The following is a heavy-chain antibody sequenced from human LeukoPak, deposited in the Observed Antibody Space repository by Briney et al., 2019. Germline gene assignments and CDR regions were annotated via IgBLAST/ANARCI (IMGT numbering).Heavy chain of an antibody. J-gene: IGHJ5*02. V-gene: IGHV5-51*01. Sequence: GESLKISCKGSGYSFTSYWIGWVRQMPGKGLEWMGIIYPGDSDTRYSPSFQGQVTISADKSISTAYLQWSSLKASDTAMYYCARRFGSGSHYNWFDPWGQGTLVTVSS. D-gene: IGHD3-10*01. CDR2: IYPGDSDT. CDR1: GYSFTSYW. CDR3: ARRFGSGSHYNWFDP.